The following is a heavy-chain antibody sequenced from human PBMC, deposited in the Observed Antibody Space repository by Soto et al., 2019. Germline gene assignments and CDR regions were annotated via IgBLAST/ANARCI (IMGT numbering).Heavy chain of an antibody. CDR3: ARIQHNYDILTGYYLGPLDY. V-gene: IGHV4-59*01. Sequence: PSETLSLTCSVSGGSISSYYWSWIRQPPGKGLEWIGYIYYSGSTNYNPSLKSRVTISVDTSKNQFSLKLSSVTAADTAVYYCARIQHNYDILTGYYLGPLDYWGQGTLVTVSS. J-gene: IGHJ4*02. D-gene: IGHD3-9*01. CDR1: GGSISSYY. CDR2: IYYSGST.